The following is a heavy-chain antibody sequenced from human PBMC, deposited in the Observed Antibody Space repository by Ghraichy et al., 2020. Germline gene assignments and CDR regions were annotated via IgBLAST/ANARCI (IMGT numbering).Heavy chain of an antibody. D-gene: IGHD3-9*01. Sequence: SGPTLVKPTQTLTLTCTFSGFSLSTSGVGVGWIRQPPGKALEWLALIYWNDDKRYSPSLKSRLTITKDTSKNQVVLTMTNMDPVDTATYYCAHRYYDILTGYSLPFDYWGQGTLVTVSS. J-gene: IGHJ4*02. CDR2: IYWNDDK. V-gene: IGHV2-5*01. CDR3: AHRYYDILTGYSLPFDY. CDR1: GFSLSTSGVG.